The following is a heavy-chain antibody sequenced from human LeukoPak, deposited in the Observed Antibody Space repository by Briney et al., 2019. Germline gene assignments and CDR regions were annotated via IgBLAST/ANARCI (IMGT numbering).Heavy chain of an antibody. D-gene: IGHD4-11*01. J-gene: IGHJ4*02. Sequence: GGSLRLSCAASGFTFSNFWMHWVRQAPGKGLVWVALIYGDGSFTRYADSVKGRFTISRDNAKNSLSLQMNSLRAEDTAVYYCASNYGGWGQGTLVTVSS. V-gene: IGHV3-74*01. CDR2: IYGDGSFT. CDR3: ASNYGG. CDR1: GFTFSNFW.